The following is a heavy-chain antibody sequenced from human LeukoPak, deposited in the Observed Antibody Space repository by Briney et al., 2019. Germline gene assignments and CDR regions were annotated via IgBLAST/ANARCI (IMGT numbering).Heavy chain of an antibody. D-gene: IGHD3-9*01. CDR3: ARDPLTLYNYYMDV. J-gene: IGHJ6*03. Sequence: GGSLRLSCAAFGFTFSTYWMSWVRQAPGKGLEWVAKIKKDGSEKYYVDSVKGRFTISRDNAKNSLYLQMDSLRAEDTAVYYCARDPLTLYNYYMDVWGKGTTVTVSS. CDR1: GFTFSTYW. V-gene: IGHV3-7*01. CDR2: IKKDGSEK.